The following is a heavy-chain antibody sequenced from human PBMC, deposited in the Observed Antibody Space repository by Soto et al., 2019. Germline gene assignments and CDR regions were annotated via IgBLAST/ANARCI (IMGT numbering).Heavy chain of an antibody. CDR1: GFTFSDYY. D-gene: IGHD6-13*01. J-gene: IGHJ6*02. V-gene: IGHV3-11*01. CDR3: ARGVGSSWYNYYGMDV. CDR2: ISSSGTTI. Sequence: GGSLRLSCAASGFTFSDYYMSWIRQAPGKGLEWVSYISSSGTTIYYADSVQGRFTISRDNAKNSLFLQMNSLRAEDTAVYYCARGVGSSWYNYYGMDVWGQGTTVTVSS.